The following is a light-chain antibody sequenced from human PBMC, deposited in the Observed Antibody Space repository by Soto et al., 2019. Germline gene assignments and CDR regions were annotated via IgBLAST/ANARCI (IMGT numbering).Light chain of an antibody. J-gene: IGKJ5*01. V-gene: IGKV1-5*01. CDR3: LQHNSYTLT. CDR2: DAS. Sequence: LQVTQSPSTPGAAVGVRVASPCLGSQSISSLLAWYQQKPVKAPKLLIYDASSLESGVPPTFSGSGSGTEFTLTISSLQHADFATSYCLQHNSYTLTFGQGTRLEIK. CDR1: QSISSL.